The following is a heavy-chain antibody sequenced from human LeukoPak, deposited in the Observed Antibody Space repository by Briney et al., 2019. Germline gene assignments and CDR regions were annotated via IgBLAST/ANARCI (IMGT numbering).Heavy chain of an antibody. J-gene: IGHJ4*02. D-gene: IGHD1-26*01. CDR1: GFTFSSHA. CDR2: ISGSGGST. V-gene: IGHV3-23*01. CDR3: AKDGRAVGATNFDY. Sequence: GGSLRLSCAASGFTFSSHAMSSVRQAQGKGLERVSAISGSGGSTYYEDYVKGCFNISRDNSKHQMYLEMNSLRAEDTAVYYCAKDGRAVGATNFDYWGQGTLVTVSS.